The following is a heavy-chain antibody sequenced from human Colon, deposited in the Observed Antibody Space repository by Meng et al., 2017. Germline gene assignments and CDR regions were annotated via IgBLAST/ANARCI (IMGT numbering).Heavy chain of an antibody. CDR2: IHYDGRT. CDR1: GGSINSYY. CDR3: ARHSGAKVGAFDY. D-gene: IGHD1-26*01. J-gene: IGHJ4*02. Sequence: QVQLQESGPGPVKPSETLSPTCTVSGGSINSYYWSWLRPPPGKGLEWIGYIHYDGRTNYNPSLKSRVTISVDTSKNHFSLKLNSVTAADTAVYYCARHSGAKVGAFDYWGQGTLVTVSS. V-gene: IGHV4-59*08.